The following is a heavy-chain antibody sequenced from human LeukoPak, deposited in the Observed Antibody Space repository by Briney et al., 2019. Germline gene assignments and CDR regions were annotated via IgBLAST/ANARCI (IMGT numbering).Heavy chain of an antibody. Sequence: SETLSLTCTVSGGSISSYYWSWIRQPPGKGLEWTGYIYYSGSTNYNPSLKSRVTISVDTSKNQFSLKLSSVTAADTAVYYCARHTDYYDSSYIDYWGQGTLVTVSS. D-gene: IGHD3-22*01. CDR1: GGSISSYY. CDR2: IYYSGST. V-gene: IGHV4-59*08. J-gene: IGHJ4*02. CDR3: ARHTDYYDSSYIDY.